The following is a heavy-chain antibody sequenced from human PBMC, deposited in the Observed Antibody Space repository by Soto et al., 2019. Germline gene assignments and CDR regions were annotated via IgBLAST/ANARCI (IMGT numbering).Heavy chain of an antibody. CDR1: DGSFSDYY. D-gene: IGHD6-19*01. Sequence: PSETLSLTCAVYDGSFSDYYWSWICQPPGKGLEWIGEINHSGSTNNNPSLKSRVTISVDTSKNQFSLKLSSVTAADTAVYYCAREYSGWPNWFDPWGQGTLVTVSS. V-gene: IGHV4-34*01. CDR3: AREYSGWPNWFDP. CDR2: INHSGST. J-gene: IGHJ5*02.